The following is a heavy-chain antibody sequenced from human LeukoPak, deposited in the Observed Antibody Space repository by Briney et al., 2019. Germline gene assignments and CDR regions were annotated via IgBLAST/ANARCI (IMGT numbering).Heavy chain of an antibody. CDR1: GFTFSHYV. J-gene: IGHJ3*02. D-gene: IGHD3-22*01. CDR2: ISGSGGST. CDR3: AKGYYDSLDAFDI. Sequence: GGSLRLSCAASGFTFSHYVMSWVRQAPGKGLEWVSAISGSGGSTYYADSVKGRFTISRDNSKNTLYPQMNSLRAEDTAVYYCAKGYYDSLDAFDIWGQGTMVTVSS. V-gene: IGHV3-23*01.